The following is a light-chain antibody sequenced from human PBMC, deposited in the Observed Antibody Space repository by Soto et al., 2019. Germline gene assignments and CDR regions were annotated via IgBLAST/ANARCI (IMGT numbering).Light chain of an antibody. V-gene: IGKV3D-15*01. Sequence: EIVMTQSPATLSVAAGERATLSCRASQSVSSNLAWYQQKPGQAPRLLIYGTYIRATGIPARFSSSGSGTEFTLTISSLQSEDFAVYYCQQYNNWPPLTFGGGTKVEIK. CDR1: QSVSSN. CDR2: GTY. J-gene: IGKJ4*01. CDR3: QQYNNWPPLT.